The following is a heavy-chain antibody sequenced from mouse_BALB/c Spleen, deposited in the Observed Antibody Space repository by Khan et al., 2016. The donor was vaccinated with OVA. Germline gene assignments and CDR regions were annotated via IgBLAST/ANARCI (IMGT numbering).Heavy chain of an antibody. Sequence: VQLQQSGAELVRPGALVKLSCKASGFNIKDHYMHWVKQRPEQGLEWIGWIDPENGETVYDPKFQGKANITADTSSHTAYLQLSSLTSEDTAGYYCARSGYFAWFAYWGQGTLVTVSA. CDR1: GFNIKDHY. J-gene: IGHJ3*01. V-gene: IGHV14-1*02. CDR2: IDPENGET. CDR3: ARSGYFAWFAY.